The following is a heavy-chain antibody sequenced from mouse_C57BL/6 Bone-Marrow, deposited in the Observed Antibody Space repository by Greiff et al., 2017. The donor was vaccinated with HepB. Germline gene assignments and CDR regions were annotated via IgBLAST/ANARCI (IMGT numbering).Heavy chain of an antibody. CDR2: ISSGSSTI. CDR3: ARIYDYDPAWFAY. Sequence: EVKLMESGGGLVKPGGSLKLSCAASGFTFSDYGMHWVRQAPEKGLEWVAYISSGSSTIYYADTVKGRFTIPRDNAKNTLFLQMTSLRSEDTAMYYCARIYDYDPAWFAYWGQGTLVTVSA. J-gene: IGHJ3*01. V-gene: IGHV5-17*01. CDR1: GFTFSDYG. D-gene: IGHD2-4*01.